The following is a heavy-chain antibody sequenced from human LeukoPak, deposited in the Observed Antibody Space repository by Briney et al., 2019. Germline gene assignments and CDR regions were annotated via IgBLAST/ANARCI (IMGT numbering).Heavy chain of an antibody. J-gene: IGHJ5*02. Sequence: SETLSLTCAVYGGSFSGYYWSWIRQPPGKGLEWIGEINHSGSTNYNPSLKSRVTISVDTSKNQFSLKLSSVTAADTAVYYCARGPTGSSGYYYWFDPWGQGTLVTVSS. CDR1: GGSFSGYY. D-gene: IGHD3-22*01. V-gene: IGHV4-34*01. CDR3: ARGPTGSSGYYYWFDP. CDR2: INHSGST.